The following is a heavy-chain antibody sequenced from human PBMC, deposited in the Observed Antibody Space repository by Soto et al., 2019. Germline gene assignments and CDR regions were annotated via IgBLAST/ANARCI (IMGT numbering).Heavy chain of an antibody. V-gene: IGHV1-18*01. D-gene: IGHD1-26*01. Sequence: ASVKVSCKASGYSFTSYGISWVRQAPGQGLEWVGWISAYNGNTNYAQKLQGRVTMTTDTSTTTAYMELRSLRPDDTAVYYCAVYSGSYYSRPDYWGQGTLVTVSS. J-gene: IGHJ4*02. CDR1: GYSFTSYG. CDR3: AVYSGSYYSRPDY. CDR2: ISAYNGNT.